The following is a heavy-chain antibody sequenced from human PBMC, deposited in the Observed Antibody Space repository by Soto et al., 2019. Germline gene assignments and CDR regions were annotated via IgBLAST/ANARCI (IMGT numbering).Heavy chain of an antibody. CDR1: GDSISSGGYY. Sequence: SETLSLTCTVSGDSISSGGYYWSWIRQHPGKGLEWIGYIYSNGYTYYNPSLESRVTISLDTSKNQFSLALTSVTAADTAMYYCARGSTTEKVDSWGQGILVTVSS. J-gene: IGHJ4*02. V-gene: IGHV4-31*02. CDR3: ARGSTTEKVDS. CDR2: IYSNGYT.